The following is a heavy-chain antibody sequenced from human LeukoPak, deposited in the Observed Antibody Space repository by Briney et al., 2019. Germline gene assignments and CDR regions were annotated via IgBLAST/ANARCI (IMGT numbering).Heavy chain of an antibody. CDR3: ARTQYCSGGSCYPYYFDY. D-gene: IGHD2-15*01. V-gene: IGHV4-59*01. CDR1: GGSISTYY. Sequence: PSETLSLTCTVSGGSISTYYWSWIRQPPEKGLEWIGYIYYTGSTNYSPSLKSRVTISVDTSKNQFSLKLSSVTAADTAVYFCARTQYCSGGSCYPYYFDYWGQGTLVTVSS. J-gene: IGHJ4*02. CDR2: IYYTGST.